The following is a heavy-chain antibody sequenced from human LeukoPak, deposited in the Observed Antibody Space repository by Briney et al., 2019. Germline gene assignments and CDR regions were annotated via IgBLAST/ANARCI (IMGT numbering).Heavy chain of an antibody. D-gene: IGHD3-16*01. J-gene: IGHJ2*01. CDR3: ARDSTLYWHFDL. Sequence: TTGGSLRLSCAASGFTFSDYYMSWIRQAPGKGLEWVSYISSSGSTIYYADSVKGRFTISRDNAKNSLYLQMNSLRAEDTAVYYCARDSTLYWHFDLWGRGTLVTVSS. CDR2: ISSSGSTI. CDR1: GFTFSDYY. V-gene: IGHV3-11*01.